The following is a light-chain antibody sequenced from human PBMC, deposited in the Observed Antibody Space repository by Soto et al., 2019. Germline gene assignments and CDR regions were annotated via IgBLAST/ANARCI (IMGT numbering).Light chain of an antibody. CDR3: QQYDSLPRT. J-gene: IGKJ1*01. CDR2: DAS. CDR1: QSISNY. V-gene: IGKV1-33*01. Sequence: DIQMTQSPSSLSASVGDRVTITCRASQSISNYLNWYQQKPGKAPKLLIYDASNLETGVPSRFSGSGSGTDFNLTISSLQPEDIATYSCQQYDSLPRTFGQGTKVDIK.